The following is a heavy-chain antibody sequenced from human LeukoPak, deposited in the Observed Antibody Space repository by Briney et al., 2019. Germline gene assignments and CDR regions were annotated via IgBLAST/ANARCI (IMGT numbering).Heavy chain of an antibody. CDR2: ISTTGSSI. Sequence: GGSLRLSCTASGFTFSNAGMNWVRQAPGKGLEWVSYISTTGSSIYYADSVKGRFTISRDNSKNTLYMQMNSLRAEDTAVYYCAKDGGSHYFDYWGQGTLVTVSS. CDR3: AKDGGSHYFDY. CDR1: GFTFSNAG. V-gene: IGHV3-48*01. D-gene: IGHD1-26*01. J-gene: IGHJ4*02.